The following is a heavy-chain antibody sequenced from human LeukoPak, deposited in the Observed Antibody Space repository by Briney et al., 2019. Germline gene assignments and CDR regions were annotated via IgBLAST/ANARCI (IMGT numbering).Heavy chain of an antibody. CDR3: ARGGRWHYYFDY. J-gene: IGHJ4*02. CDR1: GFTFSSYG. D-gene: IGHD4-23*01. CDR2: IWYDGSNK. V-gene: IGHV3-33*01. Sequence: GGSLRLSCAASGFTFSSYGMHWVRQAPGKGLEWVAVIWYDGSNKYYADSVKGRFTISRDNSKNTLYQQMNSLRAEDTAVYYCARGGRWHYYFDYWGQGTLVTVSS.